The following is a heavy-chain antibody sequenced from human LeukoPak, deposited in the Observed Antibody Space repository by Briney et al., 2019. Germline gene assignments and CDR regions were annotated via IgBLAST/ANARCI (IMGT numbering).Heavy chain of an antibody. D-gene: IGHD6-19*01. CDR3: ACAGYSSGWHYDY. J-gene: IGHJ4*02. CDR2: IYYSGNT. V-gene: IGHV4-39*07. Sequence: SETLSLTCTVSGGSISSSTYYWVWIRQPPGKGLEWIGSIYYSGNTYYNPSLKSRVTISVDKSKNQFSLKLSSVTAADTAVYYCACAGYSSGWHYDYWGQGTLVTVSS. CDR1: GGSISSSTYY.